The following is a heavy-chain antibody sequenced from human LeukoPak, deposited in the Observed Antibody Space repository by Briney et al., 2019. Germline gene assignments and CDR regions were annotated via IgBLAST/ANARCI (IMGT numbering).Heavy chain of an antibody. J-gene: IGHJ4*02. Sequence: GASVKVSCKASGYPFSAHFLNWVRQAPGQGLEWMGNIDTTTGNPRYAQDFTGRFVFSLDTSVSTAYSQITSPKADDTAAYYCVRGTPTPGMDYWGQGTQVTVSS. V-gene: IGHV7-4-1*02. CDR2: IDTTTGNP. CDR1: GYPFSAHF. CDR3: VRGTPTPGMDY. D-gene: IGHD3-10*01.